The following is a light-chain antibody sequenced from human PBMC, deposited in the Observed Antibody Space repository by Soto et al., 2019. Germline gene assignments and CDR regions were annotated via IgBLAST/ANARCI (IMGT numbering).Light chain of an antibody. J-gene: IGKJ4*01. Sequence: DIPMTQSPSSLSASVGDRVTITCQASQDINNYLNWYQQKSGKAPKLLIYDASDLETGVPSRFSGSGSGTAFAFTISSLQPEDIATYYCQQYDNLLLTFGGGTKVEIK. CDR1: QDINNY. V-gene: IGKV1-33*01. CDR3: QQYDNLLLT. CDR2: DAS.